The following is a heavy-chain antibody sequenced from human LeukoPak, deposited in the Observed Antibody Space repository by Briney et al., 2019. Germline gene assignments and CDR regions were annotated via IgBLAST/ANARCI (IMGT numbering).Heavy chain of an antibody. Sequence: GGSLRLSCAASGFTVGMYGVTWVRQAAGRGLEWDSGFSVTNGSAQYAESVKGRFTISRDNSKNSLYLQMNSLRDEDTAVYYCAKARIAAAGTGAFDVWGQGTMVTVSS. V-gene: IGHV3-23*01. CDR3: AKARIAAAGTGAFDV. CDR2: FSVTNGSA. CDR1: GFTVGMYG. J-gene: IGHJ3*01. D-gene: IGHD6-13*01.